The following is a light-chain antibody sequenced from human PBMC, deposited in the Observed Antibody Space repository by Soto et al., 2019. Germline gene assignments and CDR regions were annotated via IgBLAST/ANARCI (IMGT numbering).Light chain of an antibody. CDR2: GAS. CDR1: QSVSSK. V-gene: IGKV3-15*01. CDR3: QQYNNWPGT. Sequence: EIVLTQSPGTLSVSPGERATLSCRASQSVSSKLAWYQQKPGQAPRLLFYGASTGATGIPARFSGSGSDTEFTLSISSLQSEDLAVYYCQQYNNWPGTFGQGTKVDIK. J-gene: IGKJ1*01.